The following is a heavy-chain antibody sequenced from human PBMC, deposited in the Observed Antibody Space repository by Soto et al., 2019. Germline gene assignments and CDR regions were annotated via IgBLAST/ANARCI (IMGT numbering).Heavy chain of an antibody. J-gene: IGHJ1*01. CDR2: ISYDGSNK. Sequence: GGSLRLSCAASGFTFSSYGMHWVRQAPGKGLEWVAVISYDGSNKYYADSVKGRFTISRDNSKNTLYLQMSSLRAEDTAVYYCVTGMHNAKIHHWGQGTLVTVSS. CDR3: VTGMHNAKIHH. CDR1: GFTFSSYG. D-gene: IGHD1-1*01. V-gene: IGHV3-30*03.